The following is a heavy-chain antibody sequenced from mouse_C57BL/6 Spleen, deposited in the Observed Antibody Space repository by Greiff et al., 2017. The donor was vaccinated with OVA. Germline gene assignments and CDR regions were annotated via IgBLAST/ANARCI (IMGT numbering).Heavy chain of an antibody. D-gene: IGHD1-1*01. CDR1: GYTFTSYW. CDR2: IYPSDSET. Sequence: QVQLQQPGAELVRPGSSVKLSCKASGYTFTSYWMDWVKQRPGQGLEWIGNIYPSDSETHYNQKFKDKATLTVDKSSSTAYMQLSSLTSEDSAVYYCARSQGITFFDYWGQGTTLTVSS. CDR3: ARSQGITFFDY. J-gene: IGHJ2*01. V-gene: IGHV1-61*01.